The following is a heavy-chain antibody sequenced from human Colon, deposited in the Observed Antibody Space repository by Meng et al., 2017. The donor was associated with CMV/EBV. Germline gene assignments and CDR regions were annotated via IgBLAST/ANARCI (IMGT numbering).Heavy chain of an antibody. CDR2: IIPMFGSP. Sequence: QVQVGHAGAEADKRGSSGKGSCKASGGTFDTSTFNWVRQAPGQGLEWMGGIIPMFGSPSYSQKFRGRVTITADELEVNSLRSEDTAVYYCARGKQAGFDLWGQGTLVTVSS. V-gene: IGHV1-69*12. D-gene: IGHD6-13*01. J-gene: IGHJ5*02. CDR1: GGTFDTST. CDR3: ARGKQAGFDL.